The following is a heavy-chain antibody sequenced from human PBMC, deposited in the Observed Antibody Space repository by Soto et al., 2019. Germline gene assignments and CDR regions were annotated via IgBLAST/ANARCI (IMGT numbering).Heavy chain of an antibody. CDR3: ARTPGRIAAAGREDLDY. D-gene: IGHD6-13*01. CDR1: GYSFTSYW. CDR2: IYPGDSDT. J-gene: IGHJ4*02. Sequence: PGESLKISCKGSGYSFTSYWIGWVRQMPGKGLEWMGIIYPGDSDTRYSPSFQGQVTISADKSISTAYLQWSSLKASDTAMYYCARTPGRIAAAGREDLDYWGQGTLVTVSS. V-gene: IGHV5-51*01.